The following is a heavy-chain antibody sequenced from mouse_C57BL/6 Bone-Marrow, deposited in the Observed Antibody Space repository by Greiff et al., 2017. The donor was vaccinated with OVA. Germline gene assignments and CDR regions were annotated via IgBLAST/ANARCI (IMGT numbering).Heavy chain of an antibody. V-gene: IGHV1-4*01. D-gene: IGHD2-3*01. J-gene: IGHJ3*01. CDR2: INPSSGYT. Sequence: VQLQQSGAELARPGASVKMSCKASGYTFTSYTMHWVKQRPGQGLEWIGYINPSSGYTKYNQKFKDKATLTADKSSSTAYMQLSSLTSVDSAVYYCAREASYEALAYWGQGTLVTVSA. CDR3: AREASYEALAY. CDR1: GYTFTSYT.